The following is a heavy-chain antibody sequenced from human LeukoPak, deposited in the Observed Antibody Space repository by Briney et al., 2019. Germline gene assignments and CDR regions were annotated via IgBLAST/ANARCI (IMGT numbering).Heavy chain of an antibody. CDR2: INRDGSTT. Sequence: GGSLRLSCAASGFTFSNYWVHWVGQAPGKGLVWVSRINRDGSTTNYADSVKGRFTVSRDNAKNTLNLQMNSLRAEDTAVYYCARDRKSGESSEIDFWGQGTLVTVSS. CDR3: ARDRKSGESSEIDF. J-gene: IGHJ4*02. D-gene: IGHD3-10*01. V-gene: IGHV3-74*01. CDR1: GFTFSNYW.